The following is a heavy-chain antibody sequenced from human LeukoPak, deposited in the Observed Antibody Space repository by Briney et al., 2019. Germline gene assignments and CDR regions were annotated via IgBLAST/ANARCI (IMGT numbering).Heavy chain of an antibody. D-gene: IGHD6-13*01. CDR1: GGSVSSGSYY. CDR2: IYDSGST. J-gene: IGHJ5*02. V-gene: IGHV4-61*01. Sequence: SETLSLTCTVSGGSVSSGSYYWSWIRQPPGKGLEWIGYIYDSGSTNYDPSLKSRVTISVDTPKNQFSLKLNSVTAADTAVCYCARGSSSWYPKFDPWGQGTLVTVSS. CDR3: ARGSSSWYPKFDP.